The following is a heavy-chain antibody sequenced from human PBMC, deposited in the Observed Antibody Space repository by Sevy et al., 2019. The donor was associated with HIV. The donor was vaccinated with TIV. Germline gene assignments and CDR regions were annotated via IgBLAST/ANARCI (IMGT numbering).Heavy chain of an antibody. CDR3: TTDAHDYSNYPSPYYFDN. D-gene: IGHD4-4*01. CDR1: GFTFSNAW. CDR2: IRRTPDGGPA. Sequence: GGSLRLSCAASGFTFSNAWMSWVRQAPGRGLEWVGRIRRTPDGGPADYAAPVKGRFTISRDDSKNTLYLQMNSLKTEDTALYYCTTDAHDYSNYPSPYYFDNWGQGTLVTVSS. V-gene: IGHV3-15*01. J-gene: IGHJ4*02.